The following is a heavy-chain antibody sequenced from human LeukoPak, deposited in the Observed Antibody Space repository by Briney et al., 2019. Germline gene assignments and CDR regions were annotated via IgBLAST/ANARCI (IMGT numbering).Heavy chain of an antibody. CDR3: AKVPHYDILTGHKEPFDY. Sequence: GGSLRLSCAASGFTFDDYAMHWVRQAPGKGLEWVSGISWNSGSIGYADSVKGRFTISRDNAKNSLYLQMNSLRAEDTALYYCAKVPHYDILTGHKEPFDYWGQGTLVTVSS. V-gene: IGHV3-9*01. CDR1: GFTFDDYA. CDR2: ISWNSGSI. D-gene: IGHD3-9*01. J-gene: IGHJ4*02.